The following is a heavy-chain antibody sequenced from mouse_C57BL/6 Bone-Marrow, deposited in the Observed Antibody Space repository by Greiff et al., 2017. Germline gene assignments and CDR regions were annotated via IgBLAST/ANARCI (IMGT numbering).Heavy chain of an antibody. CDR3: ARTGGNYPMMDY. V-gene: IGHV1-53*01. CDR1: GYTFTSYW. CDR2: INPSNGGT. J-gene: IGHJ4*01. D-gene: IGHD1-1*02. Sequence: QVQLQQTGTELVKPGASVKLSCKASGYTFTSYWMHWVKQRPGQGLEWIGNINPSNGGTNYNEKFKSKATLTVDKSSSTAYMQRSSLTSEDSAVYYCARTGGNYPMMDYWGQGTSVTVAS.